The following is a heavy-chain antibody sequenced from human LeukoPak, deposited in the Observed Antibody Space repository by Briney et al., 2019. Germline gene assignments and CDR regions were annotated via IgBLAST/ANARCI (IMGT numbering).Heavy chain of an antibody. CDR1: GYSISSGYY. CDR3: ARDRIGYERAFDI. D-gene: IGHD5-12*01. Sequence: PSETLSLTCTVSGYSISSGYYWGWIRQPPGKGLEWIGSIYHSGSTYYNPSLKSRVTISVDTSKNQFSLKLSSVTAADTAVYYCARDRIGYERAFDIWGQGTMVTVSS. V-gene: IGHV4-38-2*02. CDR2: IYHSGST. J-gene: IGHJ3*02.